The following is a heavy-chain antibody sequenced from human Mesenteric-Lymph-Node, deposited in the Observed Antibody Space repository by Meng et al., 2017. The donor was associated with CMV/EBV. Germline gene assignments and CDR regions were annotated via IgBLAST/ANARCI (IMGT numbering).Heavy chain of an antibody. CDR2: IYSCGST. Sequence: GGSLRLSCAASGFTVSSNYMSWVRQAPGKGLEWVSVIYSCGSTYYADSVKGRFTISRDNSKNTLYLQMNSLRAEDTAVYYCAKDSLQWLDDDAFDIWGQGTMVTVSS. D-gene: IGHD6-19*01. CDR3: AKDSLQWLDDDAFDI. V-gene: IGHV3-53*01. CDR1: GFTVSSNY. J-gene: IGHJ3*02.